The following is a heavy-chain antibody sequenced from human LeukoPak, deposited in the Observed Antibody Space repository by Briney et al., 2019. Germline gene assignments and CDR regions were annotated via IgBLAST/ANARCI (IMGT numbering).Heavy chain of an antibody. Sequence: GGSLRLSCAASGFTFSNYAMTWVRQAPGKGLEWVAGISGSGGSTYYADSVKGRLTISRDNSKNTLYLQINSLRAEDTAVYYCARGLLWSYFDYWGQGTLVTVSS. CDR3: ARGLLWSYFDY. J-gene: IGHJ4*02. CDR2: ISGSGGST. D-gene: IGHD2/OR15-2a*01. CDR1: GFTFSNYA. V-gene: IGHV3-23*01.